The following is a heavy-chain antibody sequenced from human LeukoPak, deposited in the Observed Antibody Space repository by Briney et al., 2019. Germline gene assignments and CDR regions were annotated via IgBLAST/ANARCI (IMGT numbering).Heavy chain of an antibody. CDR1: GGSVSGYY. J-gene: IGHJ5*02. CDR3: ASITGTTSTWFTP. D-gene: IGHD1-7*01. Sequence: PSETLSLTCAVYGGSVSGYYWSWIRQPPGKGLEWIGEINHSGSTNYNPSLKSRVTISVDTSKNQFSLKLSSMTAADTAVYYCASITGTTSTWFTPWGEGTLATVSS. CDR2: INHSGST. V-gene: IGHV4-34*01.